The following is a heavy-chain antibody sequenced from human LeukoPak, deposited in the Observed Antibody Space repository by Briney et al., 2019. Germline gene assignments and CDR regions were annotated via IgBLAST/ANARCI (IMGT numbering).Heavy chain of an antibody. Sequence: GGALRLSCAASGFTFSSYSMNWGRQAPGKGLEWVSSISSSSSYIYYADSVKGRFTISRDNAKNSLYLQMNSLRAEDTAVYYCARDRNDFWSGYPYYYYYGMDVWGQGTTVTVSS. CDR3: ARDRNDFWSGYPYYYYYGMDV. V-gene: IGHV3-21*01. J-gene: IGHJ6*02. CDR2: ISSSSSYI. D-gene: IGHD3-3*01. CDR1: GFTFSSYS.